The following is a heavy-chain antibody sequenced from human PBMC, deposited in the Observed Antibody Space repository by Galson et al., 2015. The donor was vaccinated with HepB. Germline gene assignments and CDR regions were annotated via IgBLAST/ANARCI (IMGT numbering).Heavy chain of an antibody. D-gene: IGHD5-18*01. Sequence: SVKVSCKASGYTFTSYYMHWVRQAPGQGLEWMGIINPSGGSTSYAQKFQGRVTMTRDTSTSTVYMELSSLRSEDTAVYYCARGGYSYGLSEKNYYYYGMDVWGQGTTVTVSS. V-gene: IGHV1-46*01. J-gene: IGHJ6*02. CDR3: ARGGYSYGLSEKNYYYYGMDV. CDR2: INPSGGST. CDR1: GYTFTSYY.